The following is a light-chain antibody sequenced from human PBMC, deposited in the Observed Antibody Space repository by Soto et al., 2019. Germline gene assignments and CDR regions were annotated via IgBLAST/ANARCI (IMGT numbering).Light chain of an antibody. V-gene: IGLV1-47*01. J-gene: IGLJ2*01. CDR2: RNN. CDR1: SSNIGSNY. CDR3: AAWDDSLSAVV. Sequence: QSVLTQPPSASGTPGQRVTISCSGSSSNIGSNYEYWYQQFPGTAPKLLIYRNNQRPSGVPDRFSGSKSGTSASLAISGLRSEDEADYYCAAWDDSLSAVVFGGGTKVTVL.